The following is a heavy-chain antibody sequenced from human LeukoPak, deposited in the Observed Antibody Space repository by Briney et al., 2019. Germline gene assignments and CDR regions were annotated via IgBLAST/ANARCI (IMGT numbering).Heavy chain of an antibody. CDR2: INPNSGGT. D-gene: IGHD6-6*01. CDR3: AKDRWRDGSSPFDN. Sequence: GASVKVSCKASGYTFTGYYMHWVRQAPGQGLEWMGWINPNSGGTNYAQKFQGRVTMTRDTSISTAYMELSRLRSDDTAVYYCAKDRWRDGSSPFDNWGQGTLVTVSS. CDR1: GYTFTGYY. V-gene: IGHV1-2*02. J-gene: IGHJ4*02.